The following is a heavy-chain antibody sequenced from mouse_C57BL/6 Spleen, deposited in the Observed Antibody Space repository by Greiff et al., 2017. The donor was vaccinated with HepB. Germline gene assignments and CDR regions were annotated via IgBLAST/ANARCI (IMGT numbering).Heavy chain of an antibody. J-gene: IGHJ4*01. V-gene: IGHV1-55*01. D-gene: IGHD2-2*01. CDR1: GYTFTSYW. CDR2: IYPGSGST. CDR3: ARGLPGAMDY. Sequence: QVHVKQPGAELVKPGASVKMSCKASGYTFTSYWITWVKQRPGQGLEWIGDIYPGSGSTNYNEKFKSKATLTVDTSSSTAYMQLSSLTSEDSAVYYCARGLPGAMDYWGQGTSVTVSS.